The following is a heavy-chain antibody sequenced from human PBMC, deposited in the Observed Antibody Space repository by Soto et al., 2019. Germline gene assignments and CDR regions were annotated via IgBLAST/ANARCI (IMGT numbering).Heavy chain of an antibody. CDR1: CDSSTSNY. D-gene: IGHD3-3*01. CDR2: IYYSGST. V-gene: IGHV4-59*01. CDR3: ARGVRFLEWFNEYYFDL. Sequence: SETLSITCTVPCDSSTSNYWSWIRYTPRKGLEWIGNIYYSGSTNYTPSLKSRVAISVDTSKNQFSLKLSSVTAADTAVYYCARGVRFLEWFNEYYFDLWGEGTLVTVS. J-gene: IGHJ4*02.